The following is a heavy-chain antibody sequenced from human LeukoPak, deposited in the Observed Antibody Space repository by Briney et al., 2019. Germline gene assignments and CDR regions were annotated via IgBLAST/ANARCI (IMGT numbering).Heavy chain of an antibody. Sequence: PSETLSLTCAVYGGSFSGHYWSWIRQPPGKGLEWIGQINHSGSTNYNPPLKSRVTISVDTSKKQFSLKLSSVTAADTAVYYCARGLKEPAAAGTRWVDPWGQGTLVTVSS. CDR2: INHSGST. CDR3: ARGLKEPAAAGTRWVDP. D-gene: IGHD6-13*01. J-gene: IGHJ5*02. V-gene: IGHV4-34*01. CDR1: GGSFSGHY.